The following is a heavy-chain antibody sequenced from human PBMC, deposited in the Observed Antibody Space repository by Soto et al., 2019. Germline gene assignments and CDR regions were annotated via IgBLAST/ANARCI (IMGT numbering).Heavy chain of an antibody. CDR1: GFTFSSYA. D-gene: IGHD6-13*01. Sequence: QVQLVESGGGVVQPGRSLRLSCAASGFTFSSYAMHWVRQAPGKGLEWVAVISYDGSNKYYADSVKGRFTNSRDNSKNTLYLQMNSLRAEDTAVYYCARGYSSSFRFYGMDVWGQGTTVTVSS. CDR3: ARGYSSSFRFYGMDV. CDR2: ISYDGSNK. J-gene: IGHJ6*02. V-gene: IGHV3-30-3*01.